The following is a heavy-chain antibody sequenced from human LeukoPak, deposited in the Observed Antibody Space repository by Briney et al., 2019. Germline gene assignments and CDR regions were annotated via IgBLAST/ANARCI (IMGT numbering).Heavy chain of an antibody. J-gene: IGHJ4*02. CDR1: GYIISTYW. Sequence: AASLKICCKGSGYIISTYWIAWVRQMPGKVLEWIGIIYPDASDIRYSPSFQGQVTISADKSISTAYLQWSSLKASDTAMYYCARQGRSVPATASYWGQGTLVTVSS. CDR3: ARQGRSVPATASY. D-gene: IGHD2-21*02. CDR2: IYPDASDI. V-gene: IGHV5-51*01.